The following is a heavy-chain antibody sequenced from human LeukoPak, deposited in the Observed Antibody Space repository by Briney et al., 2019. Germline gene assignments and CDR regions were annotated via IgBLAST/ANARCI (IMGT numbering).Heavy chain of an antibody. D-gene: IGHD1-14*01. CDR2: ISSSSTYV. V-gene: IGHV3-21*01. CDR3: ARVITDAFDI. Sequence: GGSLRLSCAASGXTFSSYSVNWVRQAPGKGLEWVSSISSSSTYVYYADSVKGRFTISRDNAKNSLYLQMNILRAEDTAVYYCARVITDAFDIWGQGTMVTVSS. CDR1: GXTFSSYS. J-gene: IGHJ3*02.